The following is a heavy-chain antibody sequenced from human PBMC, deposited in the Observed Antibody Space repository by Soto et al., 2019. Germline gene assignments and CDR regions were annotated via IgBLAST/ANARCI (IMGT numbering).Heavy chain of an antibody. Sequence: QVQLVQSGAEVKKHGASVRISCRTSGYTFTSYAITWLRHAPGQRLEWMGWINGGNGDTKYSQKFQDRLSITRDTSATTVSLGLSSLTSEDTAIYYCARGPLSLYSADFRWGQGTLVTVSA. CDR3: ARGPLSLYSADFR. D-gene: IGHD1-26*01. CDR2: INGGNGDT. V-gene: IGHV1-3*01. CDR1: GYTFTSYA. J-gene: IGHJ4*02.